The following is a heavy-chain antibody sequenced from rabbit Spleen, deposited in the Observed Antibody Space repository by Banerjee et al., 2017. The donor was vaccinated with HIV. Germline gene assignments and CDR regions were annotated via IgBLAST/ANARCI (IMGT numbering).Heavy chain of an antibody. D-gene: IGHD1-1*01. V-gene: IGHV1S40*01. CDR3: ARDTSTSFSSYGMDL. CDR1: GVSFSGSSY. CDR2: IEAGSSGFT. Sequence: QSLEESGGALVKPGASLTLTCKASGVSFSGSSYMCWVRQAPGKGLEWIACIEAGSSGFTYFASWAKGRFTISKTSSTTVTLQMTSLTAADTATYFCARDTSTSFSSYGMDLWGQGTLVTVS. J-gene: IGHJ6*01.